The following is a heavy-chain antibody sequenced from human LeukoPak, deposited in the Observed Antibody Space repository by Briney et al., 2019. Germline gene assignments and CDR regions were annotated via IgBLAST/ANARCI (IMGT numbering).Heavy chain of an antibody. J-gene: IGHJ4*02. Sequence: PGGSLRLSCAASGFTFSSYWMSWVRQAPGKGLEWVANIKQDGSEKYYVASVKGRFTISRDNAKNTLYLQMNSLRAEDTAVYYCARELSSQGYYSDLWGQGSVVTVSS. D-gene: IGHD2-2*01. CDR1: GFTFSSYW. CDR3: ARELSSQGYYSDL. V-gene: IGHV3-7*01. CDR2: IKQDGSEK.